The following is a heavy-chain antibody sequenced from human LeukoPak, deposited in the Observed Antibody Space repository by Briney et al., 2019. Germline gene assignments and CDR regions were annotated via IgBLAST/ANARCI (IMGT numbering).Heavy chain of an antibody. V-gene: IGHV1-46*03. Sequence: ASVKVSFKASGYTFTSYYMHWVRQAPGQGLEWMGIINPSGGSTSYAQKFQGRVTMTRDTSTSTVYMELSSLRSEYTAVYYCARGPDIVVVPAATYYYYYMDVWGKGTTVTVSS. CDR1: GYTFTSYY. CDR3: ARGPDIVVVPAATYYYYYMDV. D-gene: IGHD2-2*01. CDR2: INPSGGST. J-gene: IGHJ6*03.